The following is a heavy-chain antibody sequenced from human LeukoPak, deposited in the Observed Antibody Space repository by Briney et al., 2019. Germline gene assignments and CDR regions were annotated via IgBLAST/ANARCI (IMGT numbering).Heavy chain of an antibody. J-gene: IGHJ4*02. CDR3: ARESEESFDY. Sequence: PGGSLRLSCAASGFTFSSYAMSWVRQAQGKGLEWVSSISDNIRSTFYADSVKGRFSISRDNAGSSLYLQMNSLRAEDSAVYYCARESEESFDYWGQGTLVTVSS. V-gene: IGHV3-21*01. CDR2: ISDNIRST. CDR1: GFTFSSYA. D-gene: IGHD3-10*01.